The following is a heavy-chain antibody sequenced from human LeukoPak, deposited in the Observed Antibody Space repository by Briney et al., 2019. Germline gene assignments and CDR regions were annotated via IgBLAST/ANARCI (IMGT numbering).Heavy chain of an antibody. CDR1: GFTFSSYS. Sequence: PGGSLRLSCAASGFTFSSYSMNWVRQAPGKGLEWVSSISSRSSYIYYADSVKGRFTISRDNAKNSLYLQMNSLRAEDTAVYYCARAPDYFYYYMDVWGKGTTVTVSS. J-gene: IGHJ6*03. V-gene: IGHV3-21*01. CDR2: ISSRSSYI. CDR3: ARAPDYFYYYMDV.